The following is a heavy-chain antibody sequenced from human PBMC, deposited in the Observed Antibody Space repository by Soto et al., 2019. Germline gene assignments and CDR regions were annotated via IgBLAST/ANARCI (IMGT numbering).Heavy chain of an antibody. CDR3: ARDSEFGGGYCSGGSCYPPDYCMDV. CDR1: GGTFSSYA. V-gene: IGHV1-69*12. CDR2: IIPIFGTA. Sequence: QVQLVQSGAEVKKPGSSVKVSCKASGGTFSSYAISWVRQAPGQGLEWMGGIIPIFGTANYAQKFQGRVTITADESMSSAHMELSSLRSEDTAVYTRARDSEFGGGYCSGGSCYPPDYCMDVWGQGTTVTVSS. J-gene: IGHJ6*02. D-gene: IGHD2-15*01.